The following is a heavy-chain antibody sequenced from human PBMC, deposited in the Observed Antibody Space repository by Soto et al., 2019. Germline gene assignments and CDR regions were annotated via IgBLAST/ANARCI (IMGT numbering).Heavy chain of an antibody. J-gene: IGHJ4*02. CDR2: ISANGINT. V-gene: IGHV3-23*01. CDR1: GFTFNRQD. D-gene: IGHD6-19*01. CDR3: AKDAPRPNGWYFFDY. Sequence: GGSLRLSCAASGFTFNRQDMGWVRQAPGKGLEWLSGISANGINTQYADSVKGRFTISRDNSKNMLYLQMNSLRVEDTAVYFCAKDAPRPNGWYFFDYWGQGTLVTVSS.